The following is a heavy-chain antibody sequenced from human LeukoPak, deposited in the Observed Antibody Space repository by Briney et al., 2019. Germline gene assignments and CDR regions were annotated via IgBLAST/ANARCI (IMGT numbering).Heavy chain of an antibody. CDR2: IYYSGST. V-gene: IGHV4-30-4*02. CDR3: VRDRELTY. CDR1: GGSISSGDYY. Sequence: SETLSLTCTVSGGSISSGDYYWSWIRQTPGKGLEWIGYIYYSGSTYYNPSLKSRVTISADTSKNQFSLKLSSVTAADTAVYYCVRDRELTYWGQGTLVTVSS. J-gene: IGHJ4*02. D-gene: IGHD5-24*01.